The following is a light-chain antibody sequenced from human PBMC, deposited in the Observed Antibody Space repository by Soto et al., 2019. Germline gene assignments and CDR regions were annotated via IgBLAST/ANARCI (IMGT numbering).Light chain of an antibody. Sequence: EIVLTQSPATLSLSPGDRATLSCMASQSVGSYLGWYQQRPGQAPRLLMYDATNRATGIPARFSGSGSGTDFTLAISSLEPEDFAVYYCQQRSDWPSTFCGGTKVEIK. V-gene: IGKV3-11*01. CDR1: QSVGSY. J-gene: IGKJ4*01. CDR2: DAT. CDR3: QQRSDWPST.